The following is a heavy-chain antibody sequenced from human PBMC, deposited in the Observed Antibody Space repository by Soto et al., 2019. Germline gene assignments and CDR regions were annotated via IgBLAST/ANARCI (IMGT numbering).Heavy chain of an antibody. CDR1: CDCISSYY. V-gene: IGHV4-59*07. J-gene: IGHJ5*02. CDR2: IHYSGST. Sequence: PSDTLSLTCTVSCDCISSYYWGWIRQPPGKGLEWIGYIHYSGSTNYNPSLKSRVTISVDTPKNQFSLKVNSMTAADTAVYYCARGGLAARKGRWFDPWGQGTVVPVS. CDR3: ARGGLAARKGRWFDP. D-gene: IGHD6-6*01.